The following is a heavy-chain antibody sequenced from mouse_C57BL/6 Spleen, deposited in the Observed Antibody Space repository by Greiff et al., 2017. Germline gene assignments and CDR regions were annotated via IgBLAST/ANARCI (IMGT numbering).Heavy chain of an antibody. V-gene: IGHV5-4*01. CDR2: ISDGGSYT. CDR3: ARGDYYGSSSRYAMDY. CDR1: GFTFSSYA. D-gene: IGHD1-1*01. Sequence: EVQVVESGGGLVKPGGSLKLSCAASGFTFSSYAMSWVRQTPEKRLEWVATISDGGSYTYYPDNVKGRFTISRDNAKNNLYLQMSHLKSEDTAMXYCARGDYYGSSSRYAMDYWGQGTSVTVSS. J-gene: IGHJ4*01.